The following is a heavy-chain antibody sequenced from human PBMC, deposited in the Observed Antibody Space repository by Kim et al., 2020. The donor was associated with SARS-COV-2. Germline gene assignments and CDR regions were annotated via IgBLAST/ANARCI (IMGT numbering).Heavy chain of an antibody. Sequence: NNPPTPTSRVTISVDTSKNQFSLKLSSVTAADTAVYYCASSGYDYYFDYWGQGTLVPVSS. D-gene: IGHD5-12*01. V-gene: IGHV4-4*09. J-gene: IGHJ4*02. CDR3: ASSGYDYYFDY.